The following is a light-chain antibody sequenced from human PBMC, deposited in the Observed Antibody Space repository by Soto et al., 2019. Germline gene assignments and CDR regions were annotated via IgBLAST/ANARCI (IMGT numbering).Light chain of an antibody. CDR2: GAS. CDR1: QSVSSSF. Sequence: EIVLTQSPGTLSLSPGERATLSCRASQSVSSSFLAWYQQKPGQAPRLLIYGASSRATGIPDRFSGSGSGTDFTLTISRREPEDFAVYYCHQYDSSPVTFVHGTKVEIK. J-gene: IGKJ1*01. V-gene: IGKV3-20*01. CDR3: HQYDSSPVT.